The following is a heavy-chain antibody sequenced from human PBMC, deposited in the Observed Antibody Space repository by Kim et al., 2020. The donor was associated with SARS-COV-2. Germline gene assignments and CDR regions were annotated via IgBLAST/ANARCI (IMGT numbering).Heavy chain of an antibody. CDR3: ATVRGITIFGVVPYYFDY. CDR2: FDPEDGET. D-gene: IGHD3-3*01. Sequence: ASVKVSCKVSGYTLTELSMHWVRQAPGKGLEWMGGFDPEDGETIYAQKFQGRVTMTADTSTDTAYMELSSLRSEDTAVYYCATVRGITIFGVVPYYFDYWGQGTLVTVSS. CDR1: GYTLTELS. V-gene: IGHV1-24*01. J-gene: IGHJ4*02.